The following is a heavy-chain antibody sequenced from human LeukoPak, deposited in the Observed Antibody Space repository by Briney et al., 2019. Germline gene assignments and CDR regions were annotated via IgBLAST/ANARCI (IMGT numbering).Heavy chain of an antibody. CDR3: ARRYGSGSNDY. J-gene: IGHJ4*02. CDR2: INPNSGGT. D-gene: IGHD3-10*01. V-gene: IGHV1-2*02. Sequence: GASVKVSFKASGYTFTGYYMHWVQQAPGQRLEWMGWINPNSGGTNYAQKFQGRVTMARDTSISTAYMELSRLRSDDTAVYYCARRYGSGSNDYWGQGTLVTVSS. CDR1: GYTFTGYY.